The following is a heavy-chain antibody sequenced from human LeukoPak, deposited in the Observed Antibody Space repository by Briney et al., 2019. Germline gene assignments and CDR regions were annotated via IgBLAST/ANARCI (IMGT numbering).Heavy chain of an antibody. J-gene: IGHJ4*02. CDR2: IYYSGTT. Sequence: SETLSLTCTVSGGSISISSDYWGWIRQPPGKGLEWIGDIYYSGTTNYNPSLKSRVTVSVDTSKNQFSLKLNSATAADTAVYYCARRLSTRSYYLDDWGQGTLVTVSS. CDR3: ARRLSTRSYYLDD. V-gene: IGHV4-39*01. D-gene: IGHD2/OR15-2a*01. CDR1: GGSISISSDY.